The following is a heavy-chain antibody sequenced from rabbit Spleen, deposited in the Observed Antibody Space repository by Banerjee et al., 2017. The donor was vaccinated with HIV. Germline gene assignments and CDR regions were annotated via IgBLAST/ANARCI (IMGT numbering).Heavy chain of an antibody. V-gene: IGHV1S45*01. Sequence: QEQLEESGGDLVKPGASLTLTCTASGFSFSSSDYMCWVRQAPGKGLEWIACINTATGKAVYASWAKGRFTISKTSSTTVTLQMTSLTAADTARYFCARDLTSAIGWNFNLWGPGTLVTVS. CDR1: GFSFSSSDY. CDR2: INTATGKA. D-gene: IGHD1-1*01. CDR3: ARDLTSAIGWNFNL. J-gene: IGHJ4*01.